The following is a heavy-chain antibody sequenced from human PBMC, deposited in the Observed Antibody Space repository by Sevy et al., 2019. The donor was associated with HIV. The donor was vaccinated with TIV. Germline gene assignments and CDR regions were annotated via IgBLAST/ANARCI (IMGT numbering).Heavy chain of an antibody. CDR2: ITSISSYI. CDR1: GFTFSTST. Sequence: GGSLRLSCAASGFTFSTSTMNWVRQAPGKGLEWVSLITSISSYIFYADSVKGRFTISRDNAKNSMFLQMNSLRVEDTAVYYCVRDGWNYWGQGTLVTVSS. V-gene: IGHV3-21*04. J-gene: IGHJ4*02. D-gene: IGHD2-15*01. CDR3: VRDGWNY.